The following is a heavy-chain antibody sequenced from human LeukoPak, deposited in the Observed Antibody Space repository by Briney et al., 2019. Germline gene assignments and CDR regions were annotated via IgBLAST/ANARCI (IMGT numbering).Heavy chain of an antibody. CDR2: ICYSGST. D-gene: IGHD3-22*01. Sequence: SETLSLTCAVYGGSFSGYYWSWIRQPPGKGLEWIGYICYSGSTNYNPSLKSRVTISVDTSKNQFSLKLSSVTAADTAVYYCTRGSIAYYYMDVWGKGTTVTISS. J-gene: IGHJ6*03. CDR1: GGSFSGYY. V-gene: IGHV4-59*01. CDR3: TRGSIAYYYMDV.